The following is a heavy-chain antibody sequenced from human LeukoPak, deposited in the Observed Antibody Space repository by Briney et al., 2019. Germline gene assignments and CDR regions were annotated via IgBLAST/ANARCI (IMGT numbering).Heavy chain of an antibody. J-gene: IGHJ4*02. CDR3: ARVGYDSSGYPSDYLDY. CDR1: GFTFDDYG. D-gene: IGHD3-22*01. Sequence: GGSLRLSCAASGFTFDDYGMSWVRQAPGKGLEWVSGINWNGGSTGYADSVKGRFTISRDNAKNSLYLQMNSLRAEDTALYYCARVGYDSSGYPSDYLDYWGQGTLVTVSS. CDR2: INWNGGST. V-gene: IGHV3-20*04.